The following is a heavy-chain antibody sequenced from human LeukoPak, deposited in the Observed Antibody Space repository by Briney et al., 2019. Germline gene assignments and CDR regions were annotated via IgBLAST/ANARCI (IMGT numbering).Heavy chain of an antibody. J-gene: IGHJ4*02. V-gene: IGHV4-59*01. CDR2: IYYSGST. CDR3: ARTYYDYVWGSYRPYYFDY. Sequence: PSETLSLTCTVSGGSISSYYWSWIRQPPGKGLEWIGYIYYSGSTNYDPPLKSPVTISVDTSKNQFSLKLSSVTAADTAVYYCARTYYDYVWGSYRPYYFDYWGQGTLVTVSS. D-gene: IGHD3-16*02. CDR1: GGSISSYY.